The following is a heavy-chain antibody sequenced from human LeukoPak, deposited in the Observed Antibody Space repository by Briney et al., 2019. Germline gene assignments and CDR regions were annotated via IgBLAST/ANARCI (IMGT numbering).Heavy chain of an antibody. CDR2: INPNSGST. Sequence: ASVKVSCKASGYTFSGYYIHWVRQAPGQGLEWMGRINPNSGSTNYAQKFQGRVTMTRDASITTAYMELSSLISDDTAVYYCARDRDGSSRNWFDPWGQGTLVTVSS. J-gene: IGHJ5*02. CDR3: ARDRDGSSRNWFDP. CDR1: GYTFSGYY. D-gene: IGHD6-13*01. V-gene: IGHV1-2*06.